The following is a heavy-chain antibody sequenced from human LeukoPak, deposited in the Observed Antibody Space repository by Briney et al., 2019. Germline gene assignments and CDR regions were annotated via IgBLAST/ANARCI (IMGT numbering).Heavy chain of an antibody. Sequence: ASVKVSCKTPGYTFTSYDINWVRQATGQGLEWMGWMNPNSGNTGYAQKFQGRVTMTRNTSISTAYMELSSLRSEDTAVYYCASGEIAVAGTGFDYWGQGTLVTVSS. J-gene: IGHJ4*02. CDR1: GYTFTSYD. D-gene: IGHD6-19*01. CDR2: MNPNSGNT. V-gene: IGHV1-8*01. CDR3: ASGEIAVAGTGFDY.